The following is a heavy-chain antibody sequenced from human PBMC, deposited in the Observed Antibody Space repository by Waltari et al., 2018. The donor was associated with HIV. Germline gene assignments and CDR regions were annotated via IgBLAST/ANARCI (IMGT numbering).Heavy chain of an antibody. Sequence: QVQLHQSGPGLVKPSQTLSLTCAISGDSVSSNSAAWNWTRQSPSRGLEWLGRTYYRSKWYNDYAVSVKSRITINPDTSKNQFSLQLNSVTPEDTAVYYCARVLNYYDSSGYYGFDYWGQGTLVTVSS. CDR1: GDSVSSNSAA. V-gene: IGHV6-1*01. CDR2: TYYRSKWYN. D-gene: IGHD3-22*01. CDR3: ARVLNYYDSSGYYGFDY. J-gene: IGHJ4*02.